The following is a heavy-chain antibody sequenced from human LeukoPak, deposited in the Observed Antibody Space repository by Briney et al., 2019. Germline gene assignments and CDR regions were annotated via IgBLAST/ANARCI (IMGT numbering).Heavy chain of an antibody. Sequence: PGGSLRLSCAASGFTFSSYAMGWVRQAPGKGLEWVSGISWNSGSIGYADSVKGRFTISRDNAKNSLYLQMNSLRAEDTALYYCAKAPYYDSSGFTSPYYFDYWGQGTLVTVSS. V-gene: IGHV3-9*01. D-gene: IGHD3-22*01. CDR3: AKAPYYDSSGFTSPYYFDY. J-gene: IGHJ4*02. CDR1: GFTFSSYA. CDR2: ISWNSGSI.